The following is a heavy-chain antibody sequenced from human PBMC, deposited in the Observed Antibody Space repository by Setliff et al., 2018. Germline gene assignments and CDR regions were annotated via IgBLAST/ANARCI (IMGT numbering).Heavy chain of an antibody. CDR3: ARDDDDFYSGYPYMDV. CDR1: GYTFTNYP. V-gene: IGHV1-3*01. D-gene: IGHD3-3*01. Sequence: ASVKVSCKASGYTFTNYPIHWVRQAPGQRLEWMGWINRGSGDTKYSRKFQGRVTITRXXXASTXXXXXXXXXXEDTAVYYCARDDDDFYSGYPYMDVWGKGTTVTVSS. J-gene: IGHJ6*03. CDR2: INRGSGDT.